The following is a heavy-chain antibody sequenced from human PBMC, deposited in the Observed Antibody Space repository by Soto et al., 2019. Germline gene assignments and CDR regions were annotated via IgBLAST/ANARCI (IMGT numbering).Heavy chain of an antibody. Sequence: ASVKVSCKVSGYTFTSYDINWVRQATGQGPEWMGWMSPNTGTIVYAQKFQGRVTMTRNTSTSTAYMTLSSLRSEDTAVYYCARDRPGIKTYEAFDIWGQGTTVTV. J-gene: IGHJ3*02. CDR2: MSPNTGTI. V-gene: IGHV1-8*01. CDR3: ARDRPGIKTYEAFDI. CDR1: GYTFTSYD. D-gene: IGHD1-20*01.